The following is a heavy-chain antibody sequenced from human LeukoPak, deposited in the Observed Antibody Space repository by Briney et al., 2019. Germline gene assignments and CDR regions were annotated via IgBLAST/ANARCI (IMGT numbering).Heavy chain of an antibody. Sequence: GGSLRLSCAASGFTFSSYGMHWVRQAPGKGLEWVAVISYDGSNKYYADSVKGRFTISRDNSKNTLYLQMNSLRAEDTAVYYCARVNTMILWGPDYWGQGTLVTVSS. D-gene: IGHD3-22*01. CDR3: ARVNTMILWGPDY. CDR2: ISYDGSNK. J-gene: IGHJ4*02. CDR1: GFTFSSYG. V-gene: IGHV3-30*03.